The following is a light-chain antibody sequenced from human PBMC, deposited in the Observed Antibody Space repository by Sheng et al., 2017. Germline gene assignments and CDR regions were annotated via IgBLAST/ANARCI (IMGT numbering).Light chain of an antibody. CDR1: QSISIW. V-gene: IGKV1-5*03. Sequence: DIQMTQSPSTLSASVGDRVTITCRASQSISIWLAWYQQKPGKAPKLLIYKASNLESGVPSRFSGSGSGTEFTLTISSLQPDDLATYYCQQYDGYSYTFGPGTKLEIK. CDR2: KAS. CDR3: QQYDGYSYT. J-gene: IGKJ2*01.